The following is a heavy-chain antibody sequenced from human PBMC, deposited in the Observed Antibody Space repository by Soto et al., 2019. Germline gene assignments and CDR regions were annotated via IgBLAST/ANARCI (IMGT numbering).Heavy chain of an antibody. V-gene: IGHV4-39*01. D-gene: IGHD2-8*02. CDR1: GGSISSSTYY. CDR3: GSHGLVPLGY. Sequence: SETLSLTCTVSGGSISSSTYYWGWIRQPPGKGLEWIGSIYYSGGSYYNPSLKSRVTISVDTSKNQFSLKLNSVTAADTAVYYCGSHGLVPLGYSAQGTLVPVSS. J-gene: IGHJ4*02. CDR2: IYYSGGS.